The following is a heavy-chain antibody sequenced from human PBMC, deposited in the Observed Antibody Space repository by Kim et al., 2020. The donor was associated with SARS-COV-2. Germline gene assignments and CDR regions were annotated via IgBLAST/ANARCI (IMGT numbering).Heavy chain of an antibody. CDR3: ARDPGYCSGVSCYSGVDFDY. CDR1: GFTVSSNS. J-gene: IGHJ4*01. Sequence: GGSLRLSCAASGFTVSSNSMSWVRQAPGKGLEWVSVIYSGGSTYYADSVKGRFTISRDNSKNTLYLQMNSLRAEDTAVYYCARDPGYCSGVSCYSGVDFDYWGLGTLVTVSS. CDR2: IYSGGST. D-gene: IGHD2-15*01. V-gene: IGHV3-53*01.